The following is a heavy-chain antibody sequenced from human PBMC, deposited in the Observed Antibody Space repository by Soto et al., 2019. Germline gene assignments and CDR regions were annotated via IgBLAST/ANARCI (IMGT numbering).Heavy chain of an antibody. CDR3: AREAARPGFHYYYYYGMDV. J-gene: IGHJ6*02. CDR1: GFTFSSYD. CDR2: IGTAGDT. D-gene: IGHD6-6*01. Sequence: GGSLRLSCAASGFTFSSYDMHWVRQATGKGLEWVSAIGTAGDTYYPGSVKGRFTISRENAKNSLYLQMNSLRAEDTAVYYCAREAARPGFHYYYYYGMDVWGQGTTVTVSS. V-gene: IGHV3-13*01.